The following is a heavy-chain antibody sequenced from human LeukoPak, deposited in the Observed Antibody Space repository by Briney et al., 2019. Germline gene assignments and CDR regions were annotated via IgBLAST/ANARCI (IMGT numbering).Heavy chain of an antibody. V-gene: IGHV4-39*01. CDR2: IYYSGST. CDR3: ARHLHPHYYVDY. Sequence: PSETLSLTCTVSGGSISSSSYYWGWIRQPPGKGLEWIGSIYYSGSTYYNPSLKSRVTISVDTSKNQFSLKLSSVTAADTAVYYCARHLHPHYYVDYLGQGTLVTDSA. J-gene: IGHJ4*02. CDR1: GGSISSSSYY.